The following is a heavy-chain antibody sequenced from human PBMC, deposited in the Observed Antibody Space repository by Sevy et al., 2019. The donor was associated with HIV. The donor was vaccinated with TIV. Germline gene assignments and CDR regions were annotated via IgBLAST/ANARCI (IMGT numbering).Heavy chain of an antibody. V-gene: IGHV3-30-3*01. J-gene: IGHJ4*02. CDR1: GFTFSSYA. D-gene: IGHD3-10*01. Sequence: GGSLRLSCAASGFTFSSYAMHWVRQAPGKGLEWEAVISYDGSNKYYADSVKGRFTISRDNSKNTLFLQMKSLSAEDPAVYYCTRGPRSPLWFGELALDYWGQGTLVTVSS. CDR3: TRGPRSPLWFGELALDY. CDR2: ISYDGSNK.